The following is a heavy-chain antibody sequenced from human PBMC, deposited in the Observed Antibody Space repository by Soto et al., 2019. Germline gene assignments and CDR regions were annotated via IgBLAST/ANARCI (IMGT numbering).Heavy chain of an antibody. CDR2: ISVYSGNT. V-gene: IGHV1-18*01. CDR1: GYTFTSSG. D-gene: IGHD3-22*01. J-gene: IGHJ4*02. Sequence: QVQLVQSGAEVKKPGASVKVSFKASGYTFTSSGISWLRQAHGQGLEWMGWISVYSGNTNYAQQLKGRVTMTTDTSTSTVYMELRSLRSDDTAVYYCARGGYYVSSGYRDYWGQGTPVTVSA. CDR3: ARGGYYVSSGYRDY.